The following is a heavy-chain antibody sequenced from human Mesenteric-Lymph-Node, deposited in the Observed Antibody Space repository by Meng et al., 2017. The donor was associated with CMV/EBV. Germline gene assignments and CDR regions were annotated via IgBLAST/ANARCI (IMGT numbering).Heavy chain of an antibody. CDR1: GDSISDDYY. CDR3: ARERNAVAGGQFEY. Sequence: VSGDSISDDYYWSWIRQHPGKGLEWIGYIYYRGTTYYNPSLKSRVTISVDTSKNQFSLKLASVTAADTAVFYCARERNAVAGGQFEYWGPGTLVTSPQ. CDR2: IYYRGTT. D-gene: IGHD6-19*01. V-gene: IGHV4-31*02. J-gene: IGHJ4*02.